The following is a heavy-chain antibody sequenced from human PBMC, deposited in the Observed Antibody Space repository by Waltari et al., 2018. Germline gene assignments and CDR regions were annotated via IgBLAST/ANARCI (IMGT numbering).Heavy chain of an antibody. CDR3: ARDGDYSSGRFFDS. Sequence: QVQLQQSGPGLVRPSGTLSLSCGVSGVSLSSHNWWGWVRQSPGKGLEWIGEAHHSGSTKYSPSLRSRVTISLDQSKNQFSLTLSSVVAADAAVYYCARDGDYSSGRFFDSWGQGTLVNVSS. CDR1: GVSLSSHNW. D-gene: IGHD6-19*01. V-gene: IGHV4-4*02. J-gene: IGHJ4*02. CDR2: AHHSGST.